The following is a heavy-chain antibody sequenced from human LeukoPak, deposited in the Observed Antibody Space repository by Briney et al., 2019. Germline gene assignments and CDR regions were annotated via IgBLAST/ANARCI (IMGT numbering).Heavy chain of an antibody. CDR3: ARATNWGVGYFDY. CDR2: IYYSGST. D-gene: IGHD7-27*01. Sequence: PSQTLSLTCTVSGGSISSGGYYWSWIRQHPGKGLGWFGYIYYSGSTYYNPSLKSRVTISVDTSKNQFSLKLSSVTAADTAVYYCARATNWGVGYFDYWGQGTLVTVSS. V-gene: IGHV4-31*03. CDR1: GGSISSGGYY. J-gene: IGHJ4*02.